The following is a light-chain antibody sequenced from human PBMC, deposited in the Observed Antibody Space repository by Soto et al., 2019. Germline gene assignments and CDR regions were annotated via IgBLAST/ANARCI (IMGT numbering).Light chain of an antibody. CDR2: AAT. CDR1: QSINSY. CDR3: QQSYSTPIT. Sequence: DIQMTQSPSSLSASVGDRVTITCRASQSINSYLNWYQEEPGKAPKFLIYAATSLQRGVPSRFSGSGSGTDFTLTISSLQPEDFATYYCQQSYSTPITFGRGTRLEIK. J-gene: IGKJ5*01. V-gene: IGKV1-39*01.